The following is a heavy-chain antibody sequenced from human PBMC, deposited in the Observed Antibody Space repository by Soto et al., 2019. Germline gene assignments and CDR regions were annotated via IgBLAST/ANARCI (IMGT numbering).Heavy chain of an antibody. V-gene: IGHV1-18*01. CDR3: SSSKGDCSGGSCYSFHY. CDR1: GYTFTSYG. Sequence: GAAVKVSCKDSGYTFTSYGISWVRQAPGQAREWMGWIWAYKVHTDYAQQLHARVTKNKDTSTSKASIELKRLRSDDTAVYYCSSSKGDCSGGSCYSFHYWGQGTLVTVSS. CDR2: IWAYKVHT. J-gene: IGHJ4*02. D-gene: IGHD2-15*01.